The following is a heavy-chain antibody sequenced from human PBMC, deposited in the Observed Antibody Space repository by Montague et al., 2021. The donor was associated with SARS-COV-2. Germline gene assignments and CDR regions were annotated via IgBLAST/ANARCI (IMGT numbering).Heavy chain of an antibody. CDR2: IWYDGSNK. CDR3: ARDWWNGDWLFGHYYYYGMDV. J-gene: IGHJ6*02. D-gene: IGHD3-9*01. V-gene: IGHV3-33*01. CDR1: GFTFSSYG. Sequence: SLRLSCAASGFTFSSYGLHWVRQAPGQGLEWVAVIWYDGSNKYYADSVKGRFTISRDNSKNTLYLQMNSLRAEDTAVYYCARDWWNGDWLFGHYYYYGMDVGGQGATVTGS.